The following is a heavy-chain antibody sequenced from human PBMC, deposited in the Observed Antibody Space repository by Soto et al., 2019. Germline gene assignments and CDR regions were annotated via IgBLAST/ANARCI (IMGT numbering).Heavy chain of an antibody. Sequence: QVQLVQSGAEVKKPGSSVKVSCKASGGTFSSYTISWVRQAPGQGLEWMGRIIPILGIATYAQKFQGRVTITADKSTSTAYMELSSLRSEDTAVYYCARDATVAHDAFDIWGQGTMVTVSS. CDR2: IIPILGIA. CDR1: GGTFSSYT. D-gene: IGHD4-4*01. V-gene: IGHV1-69*08. CDR3: ARDATVAHDAFDI. J-gene: IGHJ3*02.